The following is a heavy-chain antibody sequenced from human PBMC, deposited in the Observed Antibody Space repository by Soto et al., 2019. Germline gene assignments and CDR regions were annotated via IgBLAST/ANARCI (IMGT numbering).Heavy chain of an antibody. D-gene: IGHD6-6*01. J-gene: IGHJ6*02. Sequence: QAQLEQSGAEVKKPGASVKVSCKSSGYTFSTSGISWVRQAPGQGLEWMGWISTYNGDANYAQRFQGRVTLTTDTSTSTTFMERRSLRSDDTAGYYCAREGPRPYYYYGMDVWGQGNTVTVSS. CDR2: ISTYNGDA. V-gene: IGHV1-18*01. CDR3: AREGPRPYYYYGMDV. CDR1: GYTFSTSG.